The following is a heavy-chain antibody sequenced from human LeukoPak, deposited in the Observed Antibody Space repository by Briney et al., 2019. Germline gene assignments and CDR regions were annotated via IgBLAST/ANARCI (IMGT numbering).Heavy chain of an antibody. J-gene: IGHJ5*02. CDR1: GGSISSGSYY. CDR2: IYTSGST. Sequence: PSETLSLNCTVSGGSISSGSYYWSWIRQPAGKGLEWIGRIYTSGSTNYNPSLKSRVTISVDTSKNQFSLKLSSVTAADTAVYYCAREGGRTIFGVAKYNWFDPWGQGTLVTVSS. D-gene: IGHD3-3*01. V-gene: IGHV4-61*02. CDR3: AREGGRTIFGVAKYNWFDP.